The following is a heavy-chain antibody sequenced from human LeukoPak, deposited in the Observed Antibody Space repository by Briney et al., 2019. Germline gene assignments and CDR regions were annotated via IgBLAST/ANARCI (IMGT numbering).Heavy chain of an antibody. D-gene: IGHD1-14*01. V-gene: IGHV1-46*01. CDR1: GYTFTSYY. Sequence: GASVKVSCKASGYTFTSYYMHWVRQAPGQGLEWMGIFNPSGGDTSYAQKFQGRLTMTRDTSTNTVYMELTSLRSEDTAVYYCAREVMDNLRFDYWGQGTLVTVSS. CDR2: FNPSGGDT. CDR3: AREVMDNLRFDY. J-gene: IGHJ4*02.